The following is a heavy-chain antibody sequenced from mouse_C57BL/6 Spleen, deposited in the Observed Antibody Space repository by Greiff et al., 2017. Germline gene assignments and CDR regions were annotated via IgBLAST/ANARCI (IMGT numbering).Heavy chain of an antibody. CDR1: GFTFSSYA. V-gene: IGHV5-4*03. CDR2: ISDGGSYT. CDR3: ARGGDGCYAMDY. Sequence: EVMLVESGGGLVKPGGSLKLSCAASGFTFSSYAMSWVRQTPEKRLEWVATISDGGSYTYSPDNVKGRFTISRDNAKNNLYLQMSHLESEDTAMYYCARGGDGCYAMDYWGQGTSVTVSS. J-gene: IGHJ4*01. D-gene: IGHD2-3*01.